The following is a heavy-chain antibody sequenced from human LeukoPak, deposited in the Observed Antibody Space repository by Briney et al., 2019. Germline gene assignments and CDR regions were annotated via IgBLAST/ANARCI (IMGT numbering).Heavy chain of an antibody. V-gene: IGHV3-30*04. J-gene: IGHJ4*02. Sequence: GGSLSLSCAASGFTFNNFAMHWVRQAPGKGLEWVTVISYDGRTKFYADSVRGRFTISRDNSQNTLYLQMDGLRAEDTAVYYCARDRHYSDTTTYYFAYWGQGTLVTVSS. CDR2: ISYDGRTK. D-gene: IGHD2/OR15-2a*01. CDR3: ARDRHYSDTTTYYFAY. CDR1: GFTFNNFA.